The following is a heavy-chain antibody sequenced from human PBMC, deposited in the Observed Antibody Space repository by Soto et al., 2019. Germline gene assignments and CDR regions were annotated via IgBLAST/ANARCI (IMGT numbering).Heavy chain of an antibody. CDR3: AREDTVVTHPFDY. CDR2: IWYDGSNK. CDR1: GFTFSSYG. Sequence: QVQLVESGGGVVQPGRSLRLSCAASGFTFSSYGMHWVRQAPGKGLEWVAFIWYDGSNKYYADSVKGRFTISRDNSKNTLYLQMNSLRAEDTAVYYCAREDTVVTHPFDYWGQGTLVTVSS. D-gene: IGHD2-15*01. J-gene: IGHJ4*02. V-gene: IGHV3-33*01.